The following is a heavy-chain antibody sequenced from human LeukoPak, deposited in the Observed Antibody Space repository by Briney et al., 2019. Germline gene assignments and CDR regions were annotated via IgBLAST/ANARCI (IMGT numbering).Heavy chain of an antibody. CDR3: ARGPPRIAAAGTNWFDP. D-gene: IGHD6-13*01. J-gene: IGHJ5*02. CDR1: GYTFTRYD. Sequence: ASVKVSCKASGYTFTRYDINWVRQATRQGLEWMGWMNPNSGNTGYAQKFQGRVTMTRNTSISTAHMELSSLRSEDTAVYYCARGPPRIAAAGTNWFDPWGQGTLVTVSS. CDR2: MNPNSGNT. V-gene: IGHV1-8*01.